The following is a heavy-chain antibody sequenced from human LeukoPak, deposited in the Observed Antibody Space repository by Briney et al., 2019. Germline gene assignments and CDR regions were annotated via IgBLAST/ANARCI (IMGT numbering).Heavy chain of an antibody. CDR3: AKEVAAAGTRFDY. CDR2: INPSGGST. Sequence: ASVKVSCKASGYTFTSYYMHWVRQAPGQGLEWMGIINPSGGSTSYAQKFQGRVTMTRDMSTSTVYMELSSLRSEDTAVYYCAKEVAAAGTRFDYWGQGTLVTVSS. D-gene: IGHD6-13*01. V-gene: IGHV1-46*01. CDR1: GYTFTSYY. J-gene: IGHJ4*02.